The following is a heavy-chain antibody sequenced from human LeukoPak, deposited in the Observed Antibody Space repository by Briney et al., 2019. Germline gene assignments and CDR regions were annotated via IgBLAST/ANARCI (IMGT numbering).Heavy chain of an antibody. D-gene: IGHD3-10*01. CDR1: GFTFSNYG. Sequence: GGSLRLSCAASGFTFSNYGMHWVRQAPGKGLEWVAVISYDGSNKYYADSVKGRLTISRDNSKNTLYLQMNSLRAEDTAVYYCAKSSITRAFDIWGQGTMVTVSS. CDR2: ISYDGSNK. V-gene: IGHV3-30*18. CDR3: AKSSITRAFDI. J-gene: IGHJ3*02.